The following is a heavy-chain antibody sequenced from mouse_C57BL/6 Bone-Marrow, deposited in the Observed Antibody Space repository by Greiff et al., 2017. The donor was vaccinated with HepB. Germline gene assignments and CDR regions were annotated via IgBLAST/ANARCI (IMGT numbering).Heavy chain of an antibody. CDR3: ARPVVATDYYAMDY. D-gene: IGHD1-1*01. V-gene: IGHV1-55*01. CDR2: IYPGSGST. Sequence: VQLQQPGAELVKPGASVKMSCKASGYTFTSYWITWVKQRPGQGLEWIGDIYPGSGSTNYNEKFKSKATLTVDTSSSTAYMQLSSLTSEDSAVYYCARPVVATDYYAMDYWGQGTSVTVSS. J-gene: IGHJ4*01. CDR1: GYTFTSYW.